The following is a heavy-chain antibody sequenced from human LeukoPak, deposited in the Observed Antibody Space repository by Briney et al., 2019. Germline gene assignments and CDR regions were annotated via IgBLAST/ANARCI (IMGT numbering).Heavy chain of an antibody. V-gene: IGHV4-4*02. CDR3: ATYDYGGKLGY. CDR2: IYHSGST. J-gene: IGHJ4*02. Sequence: SGTLSLTCAVSGGSIISSNWWSWVRQPPGKGLEWIGEIYHSGSTNYNPSLKSRVTILVDKSQNQFSLKLRSVTAADTAVYYCATYDYGGKLGYWGQGTLVTASS. D-gene: IGHD4-23*01. CDR1: GGSIISSNW.